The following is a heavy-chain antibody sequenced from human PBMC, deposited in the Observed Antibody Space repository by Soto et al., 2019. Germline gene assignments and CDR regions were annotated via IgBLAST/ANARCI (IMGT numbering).Heavy chain of an antibody. CDR2: IYPSDSDT. CDR3: ARQGGDGSGSHNASDY. CDR1: WYSFTTYW. Sequence: GESLKISCKGSWYSFTTYWIGWVRQRSGKGLEWMGIIYPSDSDTRYSPPFQGQATFSVDKSINTAYLQWSSLKASDSAMYYCARQGGDGSGSHNASDYWGQGTLVTVSS. J-gene: IGHJ4*02. V-gene: IGHV5-51*01. D-gene: IGHD3-22*01.